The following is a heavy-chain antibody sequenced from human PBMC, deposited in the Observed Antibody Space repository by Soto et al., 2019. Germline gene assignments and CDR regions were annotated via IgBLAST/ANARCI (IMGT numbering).Heavy chain of an antibody. J-gene: IGHJ4*02. CDR2: ISGSGDNT. Sequence: EVQLLESGGGLVQPGGSLRLSCAASGFTFSSYAINWVRQAPGKGLEWVSTISGSGDNTYYADSVKGRFTISRDNSKNTRYLQMNSPVAEDTAVYYCAQNGDYDFWSGSPNDFDCWGQGTLVTVSS. CDR1: GFTFSSYA. CDR3: AQNGDYDFWSGSPNDFDC. D-gene: IGHD3-3*01. V-gene: IGHV3-23*01.